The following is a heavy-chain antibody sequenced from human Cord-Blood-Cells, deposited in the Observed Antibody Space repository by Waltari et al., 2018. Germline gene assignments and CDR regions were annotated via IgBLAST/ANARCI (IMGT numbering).Heavy chain of an antibody. D-gene: IGHD3-10*01. CDR3: ARTIRGCGVY. Sequence: QVQLQQWGAGLLKPSETLSLTCAVYGGSFSGYSWSWIRQPPGKGLEWIGEINHSGSTNYNPSLKSRVTISVDTSKNQFSLKLSSVTAADTAVYYCARTIRGCGVYWGQGTLVTVSS. J-gene: IGHJ4*02. V-gene: IGHV4-34*01. CDR2: INHSGST. CDR1: GGSFSGYS.